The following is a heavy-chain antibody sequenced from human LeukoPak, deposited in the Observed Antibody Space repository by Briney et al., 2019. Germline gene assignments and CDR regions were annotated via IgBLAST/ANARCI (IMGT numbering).Heavy chain of an antibody. CDR3: ARRRRGLWFGESHNWFDP. Sequence: PSETLSLTCTVSGGSISSGSYYWSWIRQPAGKGLEWIGRIYTSGSTNYNPSLKNRVTISVDTSKNQFSLKLSSVTAADTAVYYCARRRRGLWFGESHNWFDPWGQGTLVTVSS. D-gene: IGHD3-10*01. J-gene: IGHJ5*02. V-gene: IGHV4-61*02. CDR2: IYTSGST. CDR1: GGSISSGSYY.